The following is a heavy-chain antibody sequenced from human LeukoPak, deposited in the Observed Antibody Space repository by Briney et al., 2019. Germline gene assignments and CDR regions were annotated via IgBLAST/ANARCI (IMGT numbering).Heavy chain of an antibody. J-gene: IGHJ4*02. V-gene: IGHV3-48*04. CDR3: AKEGDSTGYRYFDD. Sequence: GGSLRLSCAASGFKLIGYSMNWVRQAPGKGLEWVSYINSSSGTIIYADSVKGRFTISRDNAKNSLYLQMNSLRAEDTAVYYCAKEGDSTGYRYFDDWGQGTLATVSS. CDR1: GFKLIGYS. D-gene: IGHD3-22*01. CDR2: INSSSGTI.